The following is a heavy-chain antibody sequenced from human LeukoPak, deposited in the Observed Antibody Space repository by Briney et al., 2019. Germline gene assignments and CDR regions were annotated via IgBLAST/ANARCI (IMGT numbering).Heavy chain of an antibody. CDR2: MNPNSGNT. CDR1: GYTFTSYD. Sequence: ASVKVSCKASGYTFTSYDINWVRQATGQGLEWMGWMNPNSGNTGYAQKFQGRVTMTRNTSISTAYMELSSLRSEDTAVYYCARVVVVPAAMLEGSGWNYYYGMDVWGQGTTVTVSS. J-gene: IGHJ6*02. CDR3: ARVVVVPAAMLEGSGWNYYYGMDV. D-gene: IGHD2-2*01. V-gene: IGHV1-8*01.